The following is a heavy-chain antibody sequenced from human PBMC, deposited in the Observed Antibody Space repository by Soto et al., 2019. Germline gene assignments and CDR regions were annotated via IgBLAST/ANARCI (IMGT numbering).Heavy chain of an antibody. Sequence: QVQLVESGGGVVQPGRSLRLSCAASGFTFSSYGMHWFRHAPGKGLEWEALISYAGSDKYYADYVKGRFTISRDNSKNTLYLPMNSLRVEYTDVYYCGAGQYFSDYWGQGTLVTVSS. CDR3: GAGQYFSDY. CDR1: GFTFSSYG. J-gene: IGHJ4*02. CDR2: ISYAGSDK. D-gene: IGHD1-26*01. V-gene: IGHV3-30*03.